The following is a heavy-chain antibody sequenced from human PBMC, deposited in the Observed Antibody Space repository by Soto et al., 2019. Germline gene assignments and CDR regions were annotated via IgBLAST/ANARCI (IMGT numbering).Heavy chain of an antibody. V-gene: IGHV3-21*01. Sequence: EVQLVESGGGLVKPGGSLRLSCAASGVTFSTYSMNWVRQAPGKGLEWVSSISSSSSFIKYADSVKGRFTISRDNAKKSAFLQMNSLRVEDTAVYYCARDGWDYYGSESHDYYYYMDVWGKGTTVTVSS. CDR3: ARDGWDYYGSESHDYYYYMDV. CDR2: ISSSSSFI. J-gene: IGHJ6*03. CDR1: GVTFSTYS. D-gene: IGHD3-10*01.